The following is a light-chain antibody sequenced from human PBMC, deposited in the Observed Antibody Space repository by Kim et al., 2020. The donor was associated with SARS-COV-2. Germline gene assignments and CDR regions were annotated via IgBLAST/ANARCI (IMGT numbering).Light chain of an antibody. J-gene: IGLJ3*02. Sequence: QSALTQPRSVSGSPGQSVTISCTGTSSDVGGYNYVSWYQQHPGKAPKLMIYDVSKRPSGVPDRFSGSKSGNTASLTISGLQAEDEADYYCCSYAVSWLFGGGPQLTVL. CDR2: DVS. CDR1: SSDVGGYNY. V-gene: IGLV2-11*01. CDR3: CSYAVSWL.